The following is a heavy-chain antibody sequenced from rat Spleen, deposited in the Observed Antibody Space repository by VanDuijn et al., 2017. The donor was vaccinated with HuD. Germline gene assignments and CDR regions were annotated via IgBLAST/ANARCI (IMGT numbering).Heavy chain of an antibody. J-gene: IGHJ2*01. CDR3: TTDGGGYKDYFDF. CDR2: ISYDASNT. CDR1: GFTFSDFY. V-gene: IGHV5-20*01. Sequence: EVQLVESDGGLVQPGRSLKLSCTASGFTFSDFYMDWVRQAPTKGLEWVATISYDASNTYYRDSVKGRFTISRDNSKSTLYLQMDSLRSEDTATYYCTTDGGGYKDYFDFWGQGVMVTVSS. D-gene: IGHD1-11*01.